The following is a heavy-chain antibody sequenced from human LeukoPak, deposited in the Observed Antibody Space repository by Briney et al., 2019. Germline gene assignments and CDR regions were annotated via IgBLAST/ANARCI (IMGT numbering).Heavy chain of an antibody. J-gene: IGHJ5*02. Sequence: GGSLRLSCAASGFTFSDYYMSWISQAPGKGLEGVAVISYDGSNKYYADSVKGRFTISRDNSKNTLYLQMNSLRAEDTAVYYCARDRTSITMVRGVITYWFDPWGQGTLVTVSS. CDR3: ARDRTSITMVRGVITYWFDP. CDR1: GFTFSDYY. D-gene: IGHD3-10*01. V-gene: IGHV3-30*03. CDR2: ISYDGSNK.